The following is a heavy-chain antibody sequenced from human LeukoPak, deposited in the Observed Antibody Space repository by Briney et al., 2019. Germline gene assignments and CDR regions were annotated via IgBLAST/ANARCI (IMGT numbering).Heavy chain of an antibody. CDR3: AASLPNIVVVPAAKGPFGS. CDR2: INGGGGGGT. CDR1: GFTFSNYA. D-gene: IGHD2-2*01. Sequence: QSGGSLRLSCAASGFTFSNYAMSWVRQAPGKGLEWVSGINGGGGGGTFHADSVRGRFTISRDNSKNTLYLQMGSLRAEDTAVYYCAASLPNIVVVPAAKGPFGSWGQGTLVTVSS. V-gene: IGHV3-23*01. J-gene: IGHJ5*02.